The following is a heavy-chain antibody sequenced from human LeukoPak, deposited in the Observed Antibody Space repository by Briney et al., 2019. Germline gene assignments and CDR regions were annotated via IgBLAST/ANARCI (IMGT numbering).Heavy chain of an antibody. V-gene: IGHV1-18*01. CDR2: ISTYNGNT. J-gene: IGHJ4*02. Sequence: ASVKVSCKASGYTFNSYDISWVRQTPGQGLEWMAWISTYNGNTNYALKVQGRATMTTDTSTSTAYMELRSLRSDDTAVYYCARVLRYDFWSAYYFDYWGQGTLVTVSS. CDR1: GYTFNSYD. D-gene: IGHD3-3*01. CDR3: ARVLRYDFWSAYYFDY.